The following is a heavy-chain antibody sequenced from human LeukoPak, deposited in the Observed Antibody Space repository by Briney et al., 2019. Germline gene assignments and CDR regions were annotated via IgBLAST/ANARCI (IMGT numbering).Heavy chain of an antibody. J-gene: IGHJ4*02. CDR2: MNPIIGIT. CDR3: ARNDYGSGSYKDFDY. V-gene: IGHV1-8*01. Sequence: ASVKVSCKASGYTFTSYDIHWVRQAPGQGLEWLGWMNPIIGITGYAQKFQGRVTMTRNTSTSTAYMELSSLRSEDTAVYYCARNDYGSGSYKDFDYWGQGTLVTVSS. CDR1: GYTFTSYD. D-gene: IGHD3-10*01.